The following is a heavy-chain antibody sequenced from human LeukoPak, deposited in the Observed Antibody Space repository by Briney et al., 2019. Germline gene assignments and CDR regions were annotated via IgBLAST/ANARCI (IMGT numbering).Heavy chain of an antibody. CDR3: ARGPGDSSGTIVK. CDR1: GFTFSSYS. Sequence: PGGSLRLSCAASGFTFSSYSMNWVRQAPGKGLEWVSSISSSSSYIYYADSVKGRFTISRDNAKNSLYLQMNSLRAEDTAVYYCARGPGDSSGTIVKWGQGTLVTVSS. CDR2: ISSSSSYI. D-gene: IGHD3-22*01. V-gene: IGHV3-21*01. J-gene: IGHJ4*02.